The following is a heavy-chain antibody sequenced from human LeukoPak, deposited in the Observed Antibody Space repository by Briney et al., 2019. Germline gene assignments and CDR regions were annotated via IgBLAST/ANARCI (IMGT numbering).Heavy chain of an antibody. CDR3: ARARYSSSWYLDY. Sequence: GGSLRLSCAASGFTFNSYSMHWVRQAPGKGLEWVSGISTTSNTTYYADSVKGRFTISRDNAKNSLYLQMSGLGDEDTAVYFCARARYSSSWYLDYWGQGTLVTVSS. D-gene: IGHD6-13*01. CDR1: GFTFNSYS. CDR2: ISTTSNTT. V-gene: IGHV3-48*02. J-gene: IGHJ4*02.